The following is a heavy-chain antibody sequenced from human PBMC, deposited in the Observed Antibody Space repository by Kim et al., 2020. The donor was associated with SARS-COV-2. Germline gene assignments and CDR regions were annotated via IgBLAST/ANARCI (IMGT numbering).Heavy chain of an antibody. Sequence: GGSLRLSCAASGFTFSSYAMSWVRQAPGKGLEWVSAISGSGGSTYYADSVKGRFTISRDNSKNTLYLQMNSLRAEDTAVYYCAKGSGNPGGWTDWYFDLWGRGTLVTVSS. CDR2: ISGSGGST. CDR1: GFTFSSYA. J-gene: IGHJ2*01. CDR3: AKGSGNPGGWTDWYFDL. V-gene: IGHV3-23*01. D-gene: IGHD1-26*01.